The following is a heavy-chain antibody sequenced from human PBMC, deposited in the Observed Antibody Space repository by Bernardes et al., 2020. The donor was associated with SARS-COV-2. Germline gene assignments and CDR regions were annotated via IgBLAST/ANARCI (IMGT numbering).Heavy chain of an antibody. D-gene: IGHD3-22*01. Sequence: VCCKASGSSFASYGFSWVRQAPCQGLEWMGFLNPHNGYTNYAQKFQGRVTMTTDTSANTAHMELRGLVSDDTAMYYCARAGYYFDRSAYYPGLDVWGQGTTVTVTS. J-gene: IGHJ6*02. CDR3: ARAGYYFDRSAYYPGLDV. V-gene: IGHV1-18*04. CDR2: LNPHNGYT. CDR1: GSSFASYG.